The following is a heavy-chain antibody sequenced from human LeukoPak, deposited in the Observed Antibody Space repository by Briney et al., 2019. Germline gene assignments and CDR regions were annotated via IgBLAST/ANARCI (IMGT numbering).Heavy chain of an antibody. CDR3: ARESTRGSFYYFDY. V-gene: IGHV1-69*04. CDR1: GGTFSSYA. Sequence: ASVKVTCKASGGTFSSYAISWVRQAPGQGLEWMGRIIPILGIANYAQKSQGRVTITADKSTSTAYMELSSLRSEDTAVYYCARESTRGSFYYFDYWGQGTLVTVSS. CDR2: IIPILGIA. J-gene: IGHJ4*02. D-gene: IGHD2-15*01.